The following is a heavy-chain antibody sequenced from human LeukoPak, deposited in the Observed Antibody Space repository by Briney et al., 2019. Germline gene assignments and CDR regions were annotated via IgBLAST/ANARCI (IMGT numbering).Heavy chain of an antibody. CDR3: AKVPDLITIFGVVIPMRFDY. J-gene: IGHJ4*02. V-gene: IGHV3-23*01. CDR2: ISGSGGSI. CDR1: GFTFSSYA. Sequence: QSGGSLRLSCAASGFTFSSYAMSWVRQASGKGLEWVSIISGSGGSINYADSVKGRFTMSRDNSKNTVYLQMNSLRAEDTAVYYCAKVPDLITIFGVVIPMRFDYWGQGTLVTVSS. D-gene: IGHD3-3*01.